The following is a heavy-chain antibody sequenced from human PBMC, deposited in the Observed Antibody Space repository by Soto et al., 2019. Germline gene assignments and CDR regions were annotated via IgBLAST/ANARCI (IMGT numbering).Heavy chain of an antibody. Sequence: GGSLRLSCAASGFTFSSYAMSWVRQAPGKGLEWVSAISGSGGSTYYADSVKGRFTISRDNSKNTLYLQMNSLRAEDTAVYYCAKWNDDPGLYYYYGMDVWGQGTTVTVSS. J-gene: IGHJ6*02. D-gene: IGHD1-1*01. V-gene: IGHV3-23*01. CDR2: ISGSGGST. CDR3: AKWNDDPGLYYYYGMDV. CDR1: GFTFSSYA.